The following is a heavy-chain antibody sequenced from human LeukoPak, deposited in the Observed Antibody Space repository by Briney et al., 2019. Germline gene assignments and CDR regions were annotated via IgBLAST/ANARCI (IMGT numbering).Heavy chain of an antibody. CDR1: GGSISSYS. Sequence: KPSETLSLTCTVSGGSISSYSWSWIRQPPGKGLEWIGYIYYSGSTNYNPSLKSRVTISVDTSKNQFSLKLSSVTAADTAVYYCARGVTFPPSPWRFDPWGQGTLVTVSS. CDR2: IYYSGST. D-gene: IGHD2-21*02. CDR3: ARGVTFPPSPWRFDP. J-gene: IGHJ5*02. V-gene: IGHV4-59*01.